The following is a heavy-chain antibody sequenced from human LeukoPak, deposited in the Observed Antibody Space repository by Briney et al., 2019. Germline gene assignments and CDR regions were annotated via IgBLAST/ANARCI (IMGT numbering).Heavy chain of an antibody. CDR1: GGSVSSGSYY. Sequence: PSETLSLTCTVSGGSVSSGSYYWSWIRQPPGKGLEWIGYMFYTGTTNYNPSLKGRVTISADTSKNQFSLRLSSVTAADTAVYYCARGGSGYPFDYWGQGILVTVSS. V-gene: IGHV4-61*01. D-gene: IGHD3-3*01. CDR3: ARGGSGYPFDY. J-gene: IGHJ4*02. CDR2: MFYTGTT.